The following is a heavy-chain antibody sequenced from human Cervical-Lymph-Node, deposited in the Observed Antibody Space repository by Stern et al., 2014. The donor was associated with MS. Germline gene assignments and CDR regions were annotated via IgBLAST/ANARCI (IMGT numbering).Heavy chain of an antibody. CDR1: GGTFSSYA. V-gene: IGHV1-69*12. Sequence: VQLVQSGAEVKKPGSSVKASFTASGGTFSSYAISWVRPAPGQGLEWMGGIIPIFGTANYAQKFQGRVTITADESTSTAYMELSSLRSEDTAVYYCARDHHDSSGDWGQGTLVTVSS. CDR2: IIPIFGTA. D-gene: IGHD3-22*01. J-gene: IGHJ4*02. CDR3: ARDHHDSSGD.